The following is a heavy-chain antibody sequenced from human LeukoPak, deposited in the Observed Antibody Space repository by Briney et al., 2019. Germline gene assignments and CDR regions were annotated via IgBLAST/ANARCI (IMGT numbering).Heavy chain of an antibody. CDR2: INAGNGNT. Sequence: ASVKVSCKASGYTFTSYAMHWVRQALGQRLEWMEWINAGNGNTKYSQKFQGRVTITRDTSASTAYMELSSLRSEDTAVYYCARGERHYYYDSSGSVDYWGQGTLVTVSS. CDR1: GYTFTSYA. V-gene: IGHV1-3*01. CDR3: ARGERHYYYDSSGSVDY. J-gene: IGHJ4*02. D-gene: IGHD3-22*01.